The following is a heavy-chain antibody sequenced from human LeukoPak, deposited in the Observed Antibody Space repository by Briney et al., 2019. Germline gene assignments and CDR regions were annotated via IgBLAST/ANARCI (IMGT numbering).Heavy chain of an antibody. Sequence: ASVKVSCKASGYTFTSYDINWVRQATGQGLEWMGWMSPKSGNTGYAQKFQGRVTMTSNTAISTAYMELSSLRSEDAAVYYCVRTPPNWGADYWGQGTLVTVSS. J-gene: IGHJ4*02. CDR1: GYTFTSYD. V-gene: IGHV1-8*01. CDR2: MSPKSGNT. CDR3: VRTPPNWGADY. D-gene: IGHD7-27*01.